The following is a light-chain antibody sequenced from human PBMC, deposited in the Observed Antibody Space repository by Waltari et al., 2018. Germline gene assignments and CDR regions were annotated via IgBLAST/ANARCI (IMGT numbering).Light chain of an antibody. J-gene: IGKJ1*01. V-gene: IGKV3-20*01. CDR2: EAS. CDR1: QSFTRY. CDR3: QHYVRLPVT. Sequence: EIVLTQSPGTLSLSPGERATLSCRASQSFTRYLAWYQHKPGQAPRLLIYEASTRAAGIADRFSGSGFGTDFTLTISRLEPEDSAVYYCQHYVRLPVTFGQGTKVEIK.